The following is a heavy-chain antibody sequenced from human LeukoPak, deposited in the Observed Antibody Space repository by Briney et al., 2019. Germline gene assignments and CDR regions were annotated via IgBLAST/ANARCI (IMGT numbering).Heavy chain of an antibody. CDR1: GFTFSSYS. CDR3: AREGCSGGSCYYNWFDP. J-gene: IGHJ5*02. D-gene: IGHD2-15*01. CDR2: ISSSSSYI. V-gene: IGHV3-21*01. Sequence: PGGSLRLSCAASGFTFSSYSMNWVRQAPGKGLEWVSSISSSSSYIYYADSVKGRFTISRDNAKNSLYLQMNSLRAEDTAVYYCAREGCSGGSCYYNWFDPWGQGTLVTVSS.